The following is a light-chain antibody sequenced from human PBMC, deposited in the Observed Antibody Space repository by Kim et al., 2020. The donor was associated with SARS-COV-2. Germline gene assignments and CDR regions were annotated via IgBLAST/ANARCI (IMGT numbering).Light chain of an antibody. J-gene: IGLJ3*02. CDR2: SND. CDR1: SSNIGSNT. Sequence: QGFTISCSGSSSNIGSNTVNWYHQLPGTAPTLLIYSNDQRPSGVPDRFSGSKSGTSASLAISGLQSEDEVDYYCAAWDDSLNGWVFGGGTQLTVL. CDR3: AAWDDSLNGWV. V-gene: IGLV1-44*01.